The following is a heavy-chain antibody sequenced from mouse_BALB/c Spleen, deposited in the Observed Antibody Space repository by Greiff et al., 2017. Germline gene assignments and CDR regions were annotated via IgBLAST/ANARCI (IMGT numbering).Heavy chain of an antibody. CDR3: ARPGDYYGSSWAWFAY. Sequence: EVKLVESGGGLVQPGGSLKLSCAASGFDFSRYWMSWVRQAPGKGLEWIGEINPDSSTINYTPSLKDKFIISRDNAKNTLYLQMSKVRSEDTALYYCARPGDYYGSSWAWFAYWGQGTLVTVSA. CDR2: INPDSSTI. V-gene: IGHV4-1*02. D-gene: IGHD1-1*01. CDR1: GFDFSRYW. J-gene: IGHJ3*01.